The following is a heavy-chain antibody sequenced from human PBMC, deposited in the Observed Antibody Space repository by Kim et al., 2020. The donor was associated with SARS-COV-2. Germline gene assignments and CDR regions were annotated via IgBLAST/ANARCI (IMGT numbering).Heavy chain of an antibody. CDR2: INTNTGNP. D-gene: IGHD6-13*01. CDR1: GYTFTSYA. V-gene: IGHV7-4-1*02. J-gene: IGHJ5*02. Sequence: ASVNVSCKASGYTFTSYAMNWVRQAPGQGLEWMGWINTNTGNPTYAQGFTGRFVFSLDTSVSTAYLQISSLKAEDTAVYYCARGSSSWYHWWFDPWGQGTLVTVSS. CDR3: ARGSSSWYHWWFDP.